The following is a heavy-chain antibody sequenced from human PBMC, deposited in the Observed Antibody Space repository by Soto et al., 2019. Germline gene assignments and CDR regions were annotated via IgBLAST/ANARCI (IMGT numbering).Heavy chain of an antibody. V-gene: IGHV4-30-4*01. CDR3: ARSDNYVAFDY. CDR2: TYYSGYT. CDR1: GDSFSSGDHK. J-gene: IGHJ4*02. D-gene: IGHD4-4*01. Sequence: QVQLQESGPGLVKPSQTLSLTCTVPGDSFSSGDHKWSWIRQPPGKGLEWIGYTYYSGYTYNNPSLKSRLTMSVDTSKNQFSLKLSSVTAADTAVYYCARSDNYVAFDYWGQGTLVTVSS.